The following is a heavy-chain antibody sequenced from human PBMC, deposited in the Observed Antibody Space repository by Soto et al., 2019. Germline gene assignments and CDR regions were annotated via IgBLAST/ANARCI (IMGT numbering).Heavy chain of an antibody. CDR3: AREFRPWGLSISRSSGFSEAVDI. J-gene: IGHJ3*02. CDR1: GYTFTGYY. D-gene: IGHD2-21*01. Sequence: ASVKISCKASGYTFTGYYMHWVRQAPGQGLEWMGWINPNSGGTNYAQKFQGWVTMTRDTSISTAYMELSRLRSDDTAVYYCAREFRPWGLSISRSSGFSEAVDIWGQGTMVTVSS. V-gene: IGHV1-2*04. CDR2: INPNSGGT.